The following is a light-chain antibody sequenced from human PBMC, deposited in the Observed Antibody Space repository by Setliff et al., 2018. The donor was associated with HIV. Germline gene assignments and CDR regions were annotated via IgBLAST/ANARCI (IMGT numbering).Light chain of an antibody. V-gene: IGLV2-11*01. Sequence: QSALAQPRSVSGSPGQSVTISCSGTSSDVGSYDYVSWYQQHPGKAPKLLIFDVATRPAGVPARFSGSKSGSTASLTISGLQAEDEADYYCASYTTNSLYVFGSGTKVTVL. CDR3: ASYTTNSLYV. J-gene: IGLJ1*01. CDR1: SSDVGSYDY. CDR2: DVA.